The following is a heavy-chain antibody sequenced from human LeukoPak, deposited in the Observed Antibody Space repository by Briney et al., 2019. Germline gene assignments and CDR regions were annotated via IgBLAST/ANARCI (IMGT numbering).Heavy chain of an antibody. V-gene: IGHV4-4*07. CDR1: GGSISSYY. J-gene: IGHJ3*02. CDR3: ATGLVATGRGAFDI. Sequence: SETLSLTCTASGGSISSYYWSWIRQPAGKGLEWIGRIYTSGSTNYNPSLKSRVTMSVDTSKNQFSLKLSSVTAADTAVYYCATGLVATGRGAFDIWGQGTMVTVSS. CDR2: IYTSGST. D-gene: IGHD5-12*01.